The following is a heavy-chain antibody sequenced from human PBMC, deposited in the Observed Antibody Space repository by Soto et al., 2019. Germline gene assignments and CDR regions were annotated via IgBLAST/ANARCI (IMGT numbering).Heavy chain of an antibody. CDR1: GGSISGYY. Sequence: QVQLQESGPGLVKPSETLSLTCTVSGGSISGYYWSWIRQPPGKGLEWSGYMYNTGSTVYNPSSKSRVTQSVDSSQNQFSLKLNSVTAADTAVYYCASALWGYCGTDCYPLDVWGQGTTVTVSS. D-gene: IGHD2-21*02. J-gene: IGHJ6*02. CDR2: MYNTGST. V-gene: IGHV4-59*01. CDR3: ASALWGYCGTDCYPLDV.